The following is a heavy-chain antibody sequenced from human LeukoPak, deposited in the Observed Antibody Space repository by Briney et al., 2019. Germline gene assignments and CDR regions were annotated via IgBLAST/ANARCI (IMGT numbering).Heavy chain of an antibody. CDR1: GYTFTSYY. Sequence: GASVKVSCKASGYTFTSYYMHWVRQAPGQGLEWMGIINPSGGSTSYAQKFQGRVTMTRDTSTSTVYMELSSLRSEDTAVYYCARDSVRGVIRRLGMDVWGQGTTVTVSS. CDR3: ARDSVRGVIRRLGMDV. D-gene: IGHD3-10*02. CDR2: INPSGGST. J-gene: IGHJ6*02. V-gene: IGHV1-46*01.